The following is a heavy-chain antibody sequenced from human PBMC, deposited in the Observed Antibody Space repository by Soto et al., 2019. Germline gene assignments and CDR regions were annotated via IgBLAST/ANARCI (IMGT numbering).Heavy chain of an antibody. CDR1: GYTFTSYY. J-gene: IGHJ4*02. V-gene: IGHV1-46*01. CDR3: AREYYYDSSGYGPLFDY. D-gene: IGHD3-22*01. CDR2: INPSGGST. Sequence: ASVKVSCKASGYTFTSYYMHWVRQAPGQGLEWMGIINPSGGSTSYAQKFQGRVTMTRDTSTSTVYMELSSLRSEDTAVYYCAREYYYDSSGYGPLFDYWGQGTLVTVSS.